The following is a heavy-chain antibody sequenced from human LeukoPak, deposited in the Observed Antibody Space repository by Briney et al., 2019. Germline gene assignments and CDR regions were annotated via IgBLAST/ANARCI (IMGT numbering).Heavy chain of an antibody. CDR3: ARDEVGD. J-gene: IGHJ4*02. V-gene: IGHV3-30-3*01. D-gene: IGHD2-2*01. CDR2: ISYDGSNK. Sequence: GGSLRLSCAASGFTFSSYAMHWVRQAPGKGLEWVAVISYDGSNKYYADSVKGRFTISRDNSKNTLYLQMNSLRAEDTAVYYCARDEVGDWGQGTLVTVSS. CDR1: GFTFSSYA.